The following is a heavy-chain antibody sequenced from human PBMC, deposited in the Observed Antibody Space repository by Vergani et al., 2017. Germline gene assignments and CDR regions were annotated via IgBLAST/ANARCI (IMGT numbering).Heavy chain of an antibody. V-gene: IGHV3-30*02. CDR2: IRYDGSNK. CDR3: AKDFIVVVVAATGWGFDY. Sequence: VQLVESGGGLVQPGGSLRLSCAASGFTFSSYGMHWVRQAPGKGLEWVAFIRYDGSNKYYADSVKGRFTISRDNSKNTLYLQMNSLRAEDTAVYYCAKDFIVVVVAATGWGFDYWGQGTLVTVSS. J-gene: IGHJ4*02. D-gene: IGHD2-15*01. CDR1: GFTFSSYG.